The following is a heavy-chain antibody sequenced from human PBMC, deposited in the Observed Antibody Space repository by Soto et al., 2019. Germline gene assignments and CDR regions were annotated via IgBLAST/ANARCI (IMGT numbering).Heavy chain of an antibody. D-gene: IGHD1-26*01. V-gene: IGHV1-18*01. Sequence: QVQLVQSGAEVKKPGASVKVSCKASGYTFTSYGISWVRHAPGQGLEWMGWISAYNGNTKYAQKLQGRGTTTTDTSTSTAYMELRSLRSDDTAVYYCARDLGGSYYAPVDYWGQGTLVTVSS. J-gene: IGHJ4*02. CDR2: ISAYNGNT. CDR1: GYTFTSYG. CDR3: ARDLGGSYYAPVDY.